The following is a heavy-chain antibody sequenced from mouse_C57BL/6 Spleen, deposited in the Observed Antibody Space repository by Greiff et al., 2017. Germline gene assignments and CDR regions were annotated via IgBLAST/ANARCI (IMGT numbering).Heavy chain of an antibody. D-gene: IGHD3-3*01. Sequence: VQLQQSGAELARPGASVKLSCKASGYTFTSYGISWVKQRTGQGLEWIGEIYPRSGNTYYNEKFKGKATLTADESSSTAYMELRRLTSEDSAVYYCARLESYAAMDYWGQGTSVTVSS. CDR1: GYTFTSYG. CDR2: IYPRSGNT. CDR3: ARLESYAAMDY. J-gene: IGHJ4*01. V-gene: IGHV1-81*01.